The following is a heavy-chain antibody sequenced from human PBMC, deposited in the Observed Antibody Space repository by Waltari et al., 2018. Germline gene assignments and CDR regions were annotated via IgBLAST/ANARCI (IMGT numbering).Heavy chain of an antibody. J-gene: IGHJ4*02. D-gene: IGHD5-12*01. CDR3: ARGGYSGYDYPPDY. CDR1: GGTFSRYA. V-gene: IGHV1-69*01. Sequence: QVQLVQPGAEGKKPGSSVNVSCKASGGTFSRYAISWVRQAPGQGLEWMGGIIPIFGTANYAQKFQGRVTITADESTSTAYMELSSLRSEDTAVYYCARGGYSGYDYPPDYWGQGTLVTVSS. CDR2: IIPIFGTA.